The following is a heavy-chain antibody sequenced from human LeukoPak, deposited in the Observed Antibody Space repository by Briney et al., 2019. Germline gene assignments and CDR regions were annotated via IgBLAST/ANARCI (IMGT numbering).Heavy chain of an antibody. CDR2: ISAYNGNT. CDR1: GYTFTSYG. D-gene: IGHD5-18*01. Sequence: ASVKVSCKASGYTFTSYGISWVRQAPGQGLEWMGWISAYNGNTNYAQKLQGRVTMTTDTSTSTAYMELRSLRSDDTAVYYCARRDSYGPYYYYMDVWGKGTTVTISS. V-gene: IGHV1-18*01. J-gene: IGHJ6*03. CDR3: ARRDSYGPYYYYMDV.